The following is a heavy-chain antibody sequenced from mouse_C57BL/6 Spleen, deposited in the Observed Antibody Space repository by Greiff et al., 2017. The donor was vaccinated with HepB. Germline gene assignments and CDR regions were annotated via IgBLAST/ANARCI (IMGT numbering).Heavy chain of an antibody. CDR2: INPSTGGT. Sequence: EVQGVESGPELVKPGASVKISCKASGYSFTGYYMNWVKQSPEKSLEWIGEINPSTGGTTYNQKFKAKATLTVDKSSSTAYMQLKSLTSEDSAVYYCATWAWFAYWGQGTLVTVSA. J-gene: IGHJ3*01. CDR3: ATWAWFAY. CDR1: GYSFTGYY. V-gene: IGHV1-42*01. D-gene: IGHD4-1*01.